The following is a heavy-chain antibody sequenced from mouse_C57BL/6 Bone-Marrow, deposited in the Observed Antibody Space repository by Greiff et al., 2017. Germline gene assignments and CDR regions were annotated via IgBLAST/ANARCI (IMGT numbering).Heavy chain of an antibody. CDR3: ARDDYGYFDV. J-gene: IGHJ1*03. CDR1: GFTFSDFY. V-gene: IGHV7-1*01. Sequence: EVKLVESGGGLVQSGRSLRLSCATSGFTFSDFYMEWVRQAPGKGLEWIAASRNKANDYTTEYSASVKGRFIVSRDTSQSILYLQMNALRAEDTAIYYCARDDYGYFDVWGTGTTVTVSS. CDR2: SRNKANDYTT.